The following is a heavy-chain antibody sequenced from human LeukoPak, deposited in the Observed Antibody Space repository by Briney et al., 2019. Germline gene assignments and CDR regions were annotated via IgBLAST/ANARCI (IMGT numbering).Heavy chain of an antibody. J-gene: IGHJ4*02. CDR2: IHNSGRT. V-gene: IGHV4-59*08. Sequence: SETLSLTCTVSGGSISSFFWSWIRQSPGKGLEWIGYIHNSGRTNYNPSLKSRVTGFVDTSKNQVSLRLSSVTAADTAVYYCARHGTISSGSYFDYWGQGALVTVSS. D-gene: IGHD1-26*01. CDR3: ARHGTISSGSYFDY. CDR1: GGSISSFF.